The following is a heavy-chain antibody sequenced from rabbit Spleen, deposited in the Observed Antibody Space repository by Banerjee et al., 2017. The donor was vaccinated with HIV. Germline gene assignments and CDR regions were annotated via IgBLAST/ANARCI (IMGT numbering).Heavy chain of an antibody. CDR1: GFDLSNYYY. CDR2: IYTGDGDT. J-gene: IGHJ3*01. V-gene: IGHV1S45*01. CDR3: ARDLVAVIGWNFSL. Sequence: QEQLEESGGGLVKPEGSLTLTCKASGFDLSNYYYICWVRQAPGKGLEWIACIYTGDGDTYYASWTKGRFTISKTSSTTVTLQMTSLTAADTATYFCARDLVAVIGWNFSLWGQGTLVTVS. D-gene: IGHD1-1*01.